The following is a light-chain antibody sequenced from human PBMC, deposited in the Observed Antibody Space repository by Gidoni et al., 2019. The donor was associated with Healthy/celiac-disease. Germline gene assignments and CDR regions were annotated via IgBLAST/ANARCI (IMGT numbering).Light chain of an antibody. CDR1: SGHSSYI. Sequence: QPVLTQSYSASASLRDAVKLTCTLSSGHSSYIIAWHQQQPGRAPRHLMKLEGSGRYKEGSGVPDRFSGSSSAADRYLPISHLQSEYDADYYCETWDSNSGVFGAGTKLTVL. CDR3: ETWDSNSGV. V-gene: IGLV4-60*03. J-gene: IGLJ2*01. CDR2: LEGSGRY.